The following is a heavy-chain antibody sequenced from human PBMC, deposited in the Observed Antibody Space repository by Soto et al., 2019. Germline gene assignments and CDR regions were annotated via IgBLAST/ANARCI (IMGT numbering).Heavy chain of an antibody. V-gene: IGHV3-21*01. D-gene: IGHD6-19*01. CDR3: ARDWLGSGWPRDYYYGMDV. CDR1: GFTFSSYS. CDR2: ISSSSSYI. J-gene: IGHJ6*02. Sequence: GGSLRLSCAASGFTFSSYSMNWVRQAPGKGLEWVSSISSSSSYIYYADSVKGRFTISRDNAKNSLYLQMNSLRAEDTAVYYCARDWLGSGWPRDYYYGMDVWGQGTTVTVSS.